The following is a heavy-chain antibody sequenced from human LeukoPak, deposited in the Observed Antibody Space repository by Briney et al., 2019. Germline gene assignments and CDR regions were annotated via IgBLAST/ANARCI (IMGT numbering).Heavy chain of an antibody. J-gene: IGHJ4*02. Sequence: GGSLRLSCSASGFSFSNYAMHWVRQAPGKGLEYVSAISTNGGHTYYADSVQGRFTISRDDSKNTLYLQMSSPRAEDTALYYCVKDLLGYCSSTSCYATGPFDYWGQGTLVIVSS. CDR2: ISTNGGHT. CDR3: VKDLLGYCSSTSCYATGPFDY. V-gene: IGHV3-64D*09. D-gene: IGHD2-2*01. CDR1: GFSFSNYA.